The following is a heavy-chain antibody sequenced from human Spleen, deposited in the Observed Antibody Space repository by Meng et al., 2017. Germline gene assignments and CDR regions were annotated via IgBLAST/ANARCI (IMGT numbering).Heavy chain of an antibody. Sequence: ESLKISCAASGFTFSSYWRSWIRQAPGKGLEWIGYILYTGSTFYNPSLKSRVTISVDTSKNQFSLTMNSVTAADKAGYYCARVTNGVVSFDPWGQGTLVTVSS. CDR3: ARVTNGVVSFDP. CDR1: GFTFSSYW. CDR2: ILYTGST. V-gene: IGHV4-59*01. J-gene: IGHJ5*02. D-gene: IGHD2-8*01.